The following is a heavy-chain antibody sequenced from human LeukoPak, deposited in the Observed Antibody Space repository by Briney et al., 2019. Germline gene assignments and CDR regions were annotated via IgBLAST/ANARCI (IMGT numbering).Heavy chain of an antibody. D-gene: IGHD5-12*01. J-gene: IGHJ4*02. Sequence: SVKVSCKASGGTFSSYAISWVRQAPGQGLEWMGGIIPIFGTANYAQKFRGRVTITADESTSTAYMELSSLRSEDTAAYYCARHSGYDYDYFDYWGQGTLVTVSS. CDR2: IIPIFGTA. CDR3: ARHSGYDYDYFDY. V-gene: IGHV1-69*13. CDR1: GGTFSSYA.